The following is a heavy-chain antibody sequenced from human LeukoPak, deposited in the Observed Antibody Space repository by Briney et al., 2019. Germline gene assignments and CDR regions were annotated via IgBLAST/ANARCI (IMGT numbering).Heavy chain of an antibody. D-gene: IGHD6-19*01. Sequence: ASVKPSCKASGYTFTGYYMHWVRQAPGQGLEWMGWINPNSGGTNYAQKFQGRVTMTRDTSISTAYMELSRLRSDDTAVYYCARVPGRTIAVAGTGYFDYWGQGTLVTVSS. CDR2: INPNSGGT. V-gene: IGHV1-2*02. CDR1: GYTFTGYY. CDR3: ARVPGRTIAVAGTGYFDY. J-gene: IGHJ4*02.